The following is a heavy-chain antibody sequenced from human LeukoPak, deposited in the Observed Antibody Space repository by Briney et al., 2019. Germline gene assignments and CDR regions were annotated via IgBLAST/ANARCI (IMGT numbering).Heavy chain of an antibody. J-gene: IGHJ4*02. CDR3: ARGGGFCSSTSCYDGY. V-gene: IGHV3-21*01. CDR2: ISSSSSYI. CDR1: GFTSSSYS. D-gene: IGHD2-2*01. Sequence: PGGSLRLSCAASGFTSSSYSMNWVRQAPGKGLEWVSSISSSSSYIYYADSVKGRFTISRDNAKNSLYLQMNSLRAEDTAVYYCARGGGFCSSTSCYDGYWGQGTLVTVSS.